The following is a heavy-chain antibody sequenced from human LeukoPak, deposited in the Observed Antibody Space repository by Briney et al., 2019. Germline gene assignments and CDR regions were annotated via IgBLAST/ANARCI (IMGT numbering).Heavy chain of an antibody. V-gene: IGHV3-7*01. J-gene: IGHJ4*02. D-gene: IGHD2-2*01. Sequence: GGSLRLSCAASGFTFSTYWMSWVRQAPGKGLEWVANIKQDGSENYYVDSVKGRFTISRDNAKNSLYLQMNSLRAEDTAMYYCASTRCTGTSCYLPILDWGQGTLVTVSS. CDR1: GFTFSTYW. CDR2: IKQDGSEN. CDR3: ASTRCTGTSCYLPILD.